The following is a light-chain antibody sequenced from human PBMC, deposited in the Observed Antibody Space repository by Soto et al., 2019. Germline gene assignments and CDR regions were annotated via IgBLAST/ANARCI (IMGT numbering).Light chain of an antibody. J-gene: IGLJ1*01. Sequence: QSVLTQPTSVSAAPGQKITISCSGSSSNIGNNYVSWYQQLPGTAPKLLIYDNNKRPSGIPDRFSGSKSGTSATLGITGLQTRDEADYYCGTWDSSLSARVFGTGTKVTVL. CDR1: SSNIGNNY. CDR2: DNN. CDR3: GTWDSSLSARV. V-gene: IGLV1-51*01.